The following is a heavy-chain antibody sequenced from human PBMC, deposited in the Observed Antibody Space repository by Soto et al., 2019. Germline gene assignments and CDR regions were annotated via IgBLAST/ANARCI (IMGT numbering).Heavy chain of an antibody. J-gene: IGHJ6*03. V-gene: IGHV4-34*01. CDR3: ARANTNYYYYYMDV. Sequence: QVQLQQWGAGLLKPSETLSLTCAVYGGSFSGYYWSWIRQPPGKGLEWIGESNHSGSTNYNPSLKRRFTISVDTSKPQFSLKLSSVTAADTAVYYCARANTNYYYYYMDVWGKGTTVTVSS. CDR1: GGSFSGYY. CDR2: SNHSGST.